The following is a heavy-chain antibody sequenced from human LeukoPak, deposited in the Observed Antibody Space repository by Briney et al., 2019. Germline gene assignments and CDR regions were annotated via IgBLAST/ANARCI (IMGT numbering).Heavy chain of an antibody. CDR3: ARSARLMKGVVEVTALDD. Sequence: GGSLRLSCAASRFTFSSYWMSWVRQAPGKGLEWVANIKKDGSEKYYVDSVKGRFTISRDNAKTSLYLQMNSLRADDTAVYYCARSARLMKGVVEVTALDDWGQGTLVTVSS. V-gene: IGHV3-7*01. CDR2: IKKDGSEK. J-gene: IGHJ4*02. D-gene: IGHD3-3*01. CDR1: RFTFSSYW.